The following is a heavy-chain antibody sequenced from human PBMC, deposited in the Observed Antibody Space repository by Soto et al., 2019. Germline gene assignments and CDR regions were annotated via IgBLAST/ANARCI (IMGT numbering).Heavy chain of an antibody. V-gene: IGHV1-46*01. CDR2: INPSGGST. Sequence: ASVKVSCKASGYTFTSYYMHWVRQAPGQGLEWMGIINPSGGSTSYAQKFQGRVTMTRDTSTSTVYMELSSLRSEDTAIYYCARDPHEFWTSYWFDPWGQGTPVTVSS. D-gene: IGHD3-3*01. CDR3: ARDPHEFWTSYWFDP. CDR1: GYTFTSYY. J-gene: IGHJ5*02.